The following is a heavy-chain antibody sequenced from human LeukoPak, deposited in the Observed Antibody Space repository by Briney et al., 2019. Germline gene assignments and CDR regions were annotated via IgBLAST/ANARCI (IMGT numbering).Heavy chain of an antibody. V-gene: IGHV4-4*07. CDR2: IYTSGST. D-gene: IGHD4-17*01. CDR3: ARHGDYEGYFDY. J-gene: IGHJ4*02. Sequence: SETLSLTCTVSGGSISSYYWSWIRQPAGKGLEWIGRIYTSGSTNYNPSLKSRVTISVDKSKNQFSLKLSSVTAADTAVYYCARHGDYEGYFDYWGQGTLVTVS. CDR1: GGSISSYY.